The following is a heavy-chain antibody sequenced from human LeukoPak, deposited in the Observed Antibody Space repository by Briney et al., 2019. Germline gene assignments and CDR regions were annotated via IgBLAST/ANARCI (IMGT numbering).Heavy chain of an antibody. D-gene: IGHD2/OR15-2a*01. CDR2: IITDFGFI. V-gene: IGHV1-69*10. Sequence: GASVKVSCKASGGTFSSYAISWVRQAPGQGLEWMGGIITDFGFIDYAPAFQGRLTITVDKYTNTAYMELSSLKSEDTAVYYCARDYCTSTTCYDERDYFMDVWGQGTTVTVS. J-gene: IGHJ6*02. CDR1: GGTFSSYA. CDR3: ARDYCTSTTCYDERDYFMDV.